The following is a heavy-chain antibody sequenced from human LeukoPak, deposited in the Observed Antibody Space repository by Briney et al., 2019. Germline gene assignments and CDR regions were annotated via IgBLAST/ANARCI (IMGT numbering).Heavy chain of an antibody. J-gene: IGHJ3*02. Sequence: ASVKVSCKASGGTFSSYAISWVRQAPGQGLEWMGGIIPIFGTANYEQKFQGRVTITADESTSTAYMELSSLRSEDTAVYYCARGVNGAHGAFDIWGQGTMVTVSS. CDR2: IIPIFGTA. CDR1: GGTFSSYA. CDR3: ARGVNGAHGAFDI. D-gene: IGHD4-23*01. V-gene: IGHV1-69*13.